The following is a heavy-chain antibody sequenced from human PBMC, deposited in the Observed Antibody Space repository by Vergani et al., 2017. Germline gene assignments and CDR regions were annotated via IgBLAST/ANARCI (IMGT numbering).Heavy chain of an antibody. Sequence: QVQLVQSGAEVKKPGSSVKVSCKASGGTFSSYAISWVRQAPGQGLEWMGGIIPIFGTANYAQKFQGRVTMTRDTSISTAYMELSRLRSDDTAVYYCARGLYLPAAIFYXFDYWGQGTLVTVSS. D-gene: IGHD2-2*01. J-gene: IGHJ4*02. CDR1: GGTFSSYA. V-gene: IGHV1-69*06. CDR2: IIPIFGTA. CDR3: ARGLYLPAAIFYXFDY.